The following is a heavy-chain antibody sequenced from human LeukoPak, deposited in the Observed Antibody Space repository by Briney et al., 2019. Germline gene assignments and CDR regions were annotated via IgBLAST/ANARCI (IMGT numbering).Heavy chain of an antibody. D-gene: IGHD1-26*01. J-gene: IGHJ4*02. CDR2: FDPEDGET. CDR1: GYTLTELS. Sequence: ASVKVSCKVSGYTLTELSMHWVRQAPGKGLEWMGGFDPEDGETIYAQKFQGRVTMARDMSTSTVYMELSSLRSEDTAVYYCARSRWELLVYFDYWGQGTLVTVSS. V-gene: IGHV1-24*01. CDR3: ARSRWELLVYFDY.